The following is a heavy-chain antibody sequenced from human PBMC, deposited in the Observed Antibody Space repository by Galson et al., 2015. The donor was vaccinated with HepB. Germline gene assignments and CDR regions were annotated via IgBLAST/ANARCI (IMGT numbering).Heavy chain of an antibody. CDR2: LNEEGRRT. CDR3: ARDRTYCSSGYCYSYYYYYGMDV. V-gene: IGHV3-74*03. CDR1: GFTFRSYW. D-gene: IGHD3-22*01. J-gene: IGHJ6*02. Sequence: SLRLSCAASGFTFRSYWMHWVRQAPGKGLVWVSGLNEEGRRTTYADSVQGRFIISRDNAENTLSLQMNSLRAEDTGVYFCARDRTYCSSGYCYSYYYYYGMDVWGQGTAVTVSS.